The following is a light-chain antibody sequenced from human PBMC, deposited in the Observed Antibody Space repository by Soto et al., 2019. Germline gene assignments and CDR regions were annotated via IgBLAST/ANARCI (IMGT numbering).Light chain of an antibody. V-gene: IGLV2-8*01. CDR3: SSYAGSKNFV. CDR1: SSDVGGYNF. Sequence: QSALTQPPSASGSPGQSVTISCTGTSSDVGGYNFVSWYQQDPGKAPKLMIYEVSKRPSGVPDRFSGSKSGNAASLTVSGLQAEDEADYYCSSYAGSKNFVFGGGTKLTVL. J-gene: IGLJ2*01. CDR2: EVS.